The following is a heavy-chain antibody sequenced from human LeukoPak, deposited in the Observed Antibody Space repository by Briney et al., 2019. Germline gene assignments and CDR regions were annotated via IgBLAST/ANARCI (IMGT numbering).Heavy chain of an antibody. CDR2: IKQDGSEK. V-gene: IGHV3-7*01. Sequence: GGSLRLSCAASGFSFSNHWMSWVRQSPGKGLEWVANIKQDGSEKYYVDSVRGRFTISRDNAKNSLHSQMNSLTPEDTAVYSCVRAVTMTLVVNWHYFDYWGQGSLVTVSS. CDR3: VRAVTMTLVVNWHYFDY. J-gene: IGHJ4*02. CDR1: GFSFSNHW. D-gene: IGHD4-17*01.